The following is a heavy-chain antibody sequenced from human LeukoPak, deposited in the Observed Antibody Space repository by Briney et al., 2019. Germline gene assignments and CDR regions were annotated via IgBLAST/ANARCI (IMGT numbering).Heavy chain of an antibody. CDR1: GLTISGHW. J-gene: IGHJ4*02. D-gene: IGHD5-18*01. V-gene: IGHV3-7*01. Sequence: PGGSLRLSCAASGLTISGHWMAWVRQAPGKGLEWVAAIKEDGREAQYVDSVKGRFTISRDNAKSSLYLQMASLRAEDTATYYCARVSRYSYGSFDYWGQGTLVTVSS. CDR2: IKEDGREA. CDR3: ARVSRYSYGSFDY.